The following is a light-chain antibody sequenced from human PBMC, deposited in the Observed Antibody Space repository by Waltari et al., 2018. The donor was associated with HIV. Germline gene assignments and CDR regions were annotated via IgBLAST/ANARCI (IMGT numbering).Light chain of an antibody. CDR3: QQSYTTPCT. V-gene: IGKV1-39*01. CDR2: AAS. Sequence: DIRMTQSPSSLSASVGYRVTITCRASQSISSHLNWYQQQPGKTPKRLIYAASSLQSGVPLRFSGSGSGTDFTLTITSLQPEDVATYYCQQSYTTPCTFGQGTKLDIQ. CDR1: QSISSH. J-gene: IGKJ2*02.